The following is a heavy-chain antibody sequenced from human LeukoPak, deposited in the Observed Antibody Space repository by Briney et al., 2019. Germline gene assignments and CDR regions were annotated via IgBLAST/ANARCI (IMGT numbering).Heavy chain of an antibody. CDR2: INPNSGGT. V-gene: IGHV1-2*06. J-gene: IGHJ5*02. Sequence: ASVKVSCKAPGYTFTDYYMHWVRQAPGQGLEWMGRINPNSGGTNYPQKFQGRVTMSRDTSISTAYMELSSLRSDDTAVYYCARGKPYNWFDPWGQGTLVTVSS. D-gene: IGHD1-14*01. CDR3: ARGKPYNWFDP. CDR1: GYTFTDYY.